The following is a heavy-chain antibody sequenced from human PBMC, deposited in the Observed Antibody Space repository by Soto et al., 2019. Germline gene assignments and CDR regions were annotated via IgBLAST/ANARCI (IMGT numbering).Heavy chain of an antibody. CDR1: GGSITLERFY. J-gene: IGHJ4*02. D-gene: IGHD2-2*01. Sequence: QVQLLQSDPGLMKPSETLSLTCTVSGGSITLERFYWTWVPQAPGNGRKWIGYVIHTGTHKYNPPLGGRATISVATSRNQFSLELRSLTAADTAVYFCAREVSDAHINYFDFWGQGILVPVTS. CDR2: VIHTGTH. CDR3: AREVSDAHINYFDF. V-gene: IGHV4-61*01.